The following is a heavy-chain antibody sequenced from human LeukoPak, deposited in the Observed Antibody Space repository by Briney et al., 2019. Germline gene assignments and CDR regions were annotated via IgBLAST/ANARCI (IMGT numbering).Heavy chain of an antibody. Sequence: SETLSLTCTVSGGSISSYYWSWIRQPPGKGLEWIGYIYYSGSTNYNPSLKSRVTISVDTSKNQFSLKLSSVTAADTAVYYCASGAGPTDEFDYWGQGTLVTVSS. J-gene: IGHJ4*02. CDR3: ASGAGPTDEFDY. CDR2: IYYSGST. D-gene: IGHD6-19*01. CDR1: GGSISSYY. V-gene: IGHV4-59*01.